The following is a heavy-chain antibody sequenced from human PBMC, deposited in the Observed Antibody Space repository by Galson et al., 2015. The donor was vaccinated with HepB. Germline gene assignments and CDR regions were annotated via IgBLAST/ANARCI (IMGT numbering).Heavy chain of an antibody. Sequence: SLRLSCAASGFSFSIYAMSWVRQAPGKGLGWVSGIIGGGYDTDYADSVKGRFTISRDNSNNAPYLQMNSLRAEDTAVYYCAKDFGRVALGVGYWGQGTLVTVSS. CDR3: AKDFGRVALGVGY. J-gene: IGHJ4*02. D-gene: IGHD2-8*02. CDR2: IIGGGYDT. CDR1: GFSFSIYA. V-gene: IGHV3-23*01.